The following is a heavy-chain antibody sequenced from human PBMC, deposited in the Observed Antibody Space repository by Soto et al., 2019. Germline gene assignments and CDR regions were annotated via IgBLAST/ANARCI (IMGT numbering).Heavy chain of an antibody. V-gene: IGHV3-48*01. CDR3: ASGRFLEWLLAHYFDY. J-gene: IGHJ4*02. D-gene: IGHD3-3*01. CDR1: GFTFSSYS. Sequence: TGGSLRLSCAASGFTFSSYSMNWVRQAPGKGLEWVSYISSSSSTIYYADSVKGRFTISRDNAKNSLYLQMNSLRAEDTAVYYCASGRFLEWLLAHYFDYWGQGTLVTVSS. CDR2: ISSSSSTI.